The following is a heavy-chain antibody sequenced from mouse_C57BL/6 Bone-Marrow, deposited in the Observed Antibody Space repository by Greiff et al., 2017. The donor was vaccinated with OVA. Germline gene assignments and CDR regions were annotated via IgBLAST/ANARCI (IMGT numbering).Heavy chain of an antibody. CDR1: GFTIKDAY. CDR2: IDPENGDT. CDR3: TNYDGSFDY. Sequence: VQLQQSGAELVRPGASVKLSCTASGFTIKDAYMHWVKQRPEQGLEWIGWIDPENGDTEYASKFQGKATITADTSSNTAYLQRSSLTSEDTAVYYCTNYDGSFDYWGQGTTLTVSS. D-gene: IGHD2-4*01. J-gene: IGHJ2*01. V-gene: IGHV14-4*01.